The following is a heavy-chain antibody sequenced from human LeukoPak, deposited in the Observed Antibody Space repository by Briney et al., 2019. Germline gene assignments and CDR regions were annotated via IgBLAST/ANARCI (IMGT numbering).Heavy chain of an antibody. CDR1: GGSISSGGYY. Sequence: SETLSLTCTVSGGSISSGGYYWIWLPPHPGQDLVWIGYIYYSGSTYYNPSLKSRVTISVDTSKNQFSLKLRSVTAADTAVYYCARDGRPHGWFDPWGQGTLVTVSS. CDR2: IYYSGST. CDR3: ARDGRPHGWFDP. V-gene: IGHV4-31*03. J-gene: IGHJ5*02.